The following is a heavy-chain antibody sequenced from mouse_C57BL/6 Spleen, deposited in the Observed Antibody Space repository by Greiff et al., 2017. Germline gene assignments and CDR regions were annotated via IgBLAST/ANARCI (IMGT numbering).Heavy chain of an antibody. J-gene: IGHJ2*01. CDR1: GYTFTSYW. V-gene: IGHV1-69*01. D-gene: IGHD3-2*02. CDR3: ARKGSSGYFDY. CDR2: IDPSDSYT. Sequence: QVQLQQPGAELVMPGASVKLSCKASGYTFTSYWMHWVKQRPGQGLEWIGEIDPSDSYTNYNQKVKGKSTLTVDKSSSTAYMQLSSLTSEDSAVYYCARKGSSGYFDYWGQGTTLTVSS.